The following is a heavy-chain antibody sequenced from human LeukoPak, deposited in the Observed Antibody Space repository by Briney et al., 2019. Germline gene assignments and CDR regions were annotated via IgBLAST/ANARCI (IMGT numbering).Heavy chain of an antibody. V-gene: IGHV3-23*01. J-gene: IGHJ4*02. CDR1: GFTFNNYA. CDR3: AKSARYITGTILD. D-gene: IGHD1-7*01. CDR2: ISGSGGST. Sequence: GSLRLSCAASGFTFNNYAMSWVRQAPGKGLEWVSAISGSGGSTYYADSVKGRFTISRDNSKNTLYLQMNSLRAEDTAVYYCAKSARYITGTILDWGQGTLVTVSS.